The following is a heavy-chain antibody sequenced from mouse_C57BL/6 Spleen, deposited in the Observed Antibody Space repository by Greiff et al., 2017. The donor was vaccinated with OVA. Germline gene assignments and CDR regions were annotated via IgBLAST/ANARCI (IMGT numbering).Heavy chain of an antibody. CDR2: LLPGSGST. D-gene: IGHD1-1*01. Sequence: VQLQQSGAELMKPGASVKLSCKATGYTFTGYWIEWVKQRPGHGLEWIGELLPGSGSTNYNEKFKGKATFTADTSSNTAYMQLSSLTTEDSAIYYCARRGSIYYYGSSLDYWGQGTTLTVSS. V-gene: IGHV1-9*01. CDR3: ARRGSIYYYGSSLDY. J-gene: IGHJ2*01. CDR1: GYTFTGYW.